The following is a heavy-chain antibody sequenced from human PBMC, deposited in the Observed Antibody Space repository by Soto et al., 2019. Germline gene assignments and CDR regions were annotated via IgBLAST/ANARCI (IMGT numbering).Heavy chain of an antibody. CDR3: ARDLVTMVRGVNRFDY. D-gene: IGHD3-10*01. V-gene: IGHV1-3*01. CDR2: INAGNGNT. CDR1: GYTFTSYA. J-gene: IGHJ4*02. Sequence: QVQLVQSGAEVKKPGASVKVSCKASGYTFTSYAMHWVRQAPGQRLEWMGWINAGNGNTKYSQKFQGRGTITRDTSASTAYMELSSLRSEDTAVYYCARDLVTMVRGVNRFDYWGQGTLVTVSS.